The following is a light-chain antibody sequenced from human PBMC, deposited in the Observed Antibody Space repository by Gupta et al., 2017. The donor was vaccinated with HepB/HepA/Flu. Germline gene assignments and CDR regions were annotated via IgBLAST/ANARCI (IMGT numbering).Light chain of an antibody. Sequence: QSALTQPASVSGSPGQSITISCTGSSSDVGGYNAVSWYQQYPGKAPKLLIYDVSNRPSGVFYRFSGSKSGDTASLTISGLQPEDEAVYYCSSFARGYTLVLFAGGTKLTVL. CDR3: SSFARGYTLVL. V-gene: IGLV2-14*01. J-gene: IGLJ3*02. CDR1: SSDVGGYNA. CDR2: DVS.